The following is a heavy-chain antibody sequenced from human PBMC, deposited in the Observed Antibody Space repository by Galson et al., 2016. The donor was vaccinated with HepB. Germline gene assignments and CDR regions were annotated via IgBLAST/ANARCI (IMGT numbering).Heavy chain of an antibody. J-gene: IGHJ6*02. Sequence: SLRLSCAASRFIFSDYAMFWVRQAPGKGLEWLAFISYDGKTFHYADSVKGRFTISRDNSNNTLFLEMTSLTIEDTAVYYCAREQTTVTTNLGTSVWGQGTTVTVSS. CDR1: RFIFSDYA. V-gene: IGHV3-30*04. CDR3: AREQTTVTTNLGTSV. CDR2: ISYDGKTF. D-gene: IGHD4-11*01.